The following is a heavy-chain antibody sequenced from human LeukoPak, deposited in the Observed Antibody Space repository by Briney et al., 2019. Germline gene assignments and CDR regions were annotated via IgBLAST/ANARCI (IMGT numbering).Heavy chain of an antibody. D-gene: IGHD6-19*01. CDR2: IYHSGST. CDR3: ARLIAVAGTGDYFNWFDP. V-gene: IGHV4-38-2*01. CDR1: GYSISSGYY. Sequence: PSETLSLTCAVSGYSISSGYYWGWIRQPPGKGLEWIGSIYHSGSTYYNPSLKSRVTISVDTSKNQFSLKLSSVTAADTAVYYCARLIAVAGTGDYFNWFDPWGQGTLVTVFS. J-gene: IGHJ5*02.